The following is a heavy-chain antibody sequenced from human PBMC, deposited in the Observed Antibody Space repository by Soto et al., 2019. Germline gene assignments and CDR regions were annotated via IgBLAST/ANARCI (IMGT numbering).Heavy chain of an antibody. V-gene: IGHV3-23*01. CDR1: GFTFGTYS. CDR2: IYGNGGGT. J-gene: IGHJ4*02. Sequence: PGESLKISCAASGFTFGTYSMNWVRQAPGKGLEWVSGIYGNGGGTFYADSVKGRSTISRDNSRNTLYLQMNSLRAEDTAVYYCAKDVRPDGYWDLDYWGQGTPVTVSS. CDR3: AKDVRPDGYWDLDY. D-gene: IGHD5-12*01.